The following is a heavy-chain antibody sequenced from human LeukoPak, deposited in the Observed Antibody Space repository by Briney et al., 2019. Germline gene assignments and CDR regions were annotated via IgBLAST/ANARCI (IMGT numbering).Heavy chain of an antibody. CDR1: GFTFSSYS. D-gene: IGHD2-15*01. Sequence: GGSLRLSCAASGFTFSSYSMNWVRQAPGKGLEWVSYISSSSSTIYYADSVKGRFTISRDNAKNSLYLQKNSLRAEDTAVYYCAREVVAVNYYYYMDVWGKGTTVTVSS. V-gene: IGHV3-48*01. J-gene: IGHJ6*03. CDR3: AREVVAVNYYYYMDV. CDR2: ISSSSSTI.